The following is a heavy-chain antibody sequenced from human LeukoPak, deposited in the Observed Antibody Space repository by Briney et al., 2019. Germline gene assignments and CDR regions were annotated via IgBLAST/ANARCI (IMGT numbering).Heavy chain of an antibody. V-gene: IGHV4-30-4*01. D-gene: IGHD4-17*01. CDR2: IYYGGST. CDR3: AREDDYGETDY. Sequence: PSETLSLTCTVSGGSISSGDYYWSWIRQPPGKGLEWIGYIYYGGSTYYNPSLKSRVTISVDTSKNQFSLKLSSVTAADTAVYYCAREDDYGETDYWGQGTLVTVSS. J-gene: IGHJ4*02. CDR1: GGSISSGDYY.